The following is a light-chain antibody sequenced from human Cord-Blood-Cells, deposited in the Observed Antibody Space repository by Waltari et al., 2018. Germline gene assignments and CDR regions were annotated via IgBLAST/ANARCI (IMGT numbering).Light chain of an antibody. V-gene: IGKV1-33*01. Sequence: DIQMTQSPSSLPASVGYRVTTTCQASQDIRYYLNWYQQKPGKAPKLLIYDASNLETGVPSRFSGSGSGTDFTLTISSLQPEDIATYYCQQYDNLPYTFGQGTKLEIK. CDR1: QDIRYY. J-gene: IGKJ2*01. CDR3: QQYDNLPYT. CDR2: DAS.